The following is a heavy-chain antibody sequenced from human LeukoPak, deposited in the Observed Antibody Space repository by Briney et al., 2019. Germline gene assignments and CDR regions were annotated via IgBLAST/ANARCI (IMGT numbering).Heavy chain of an antibody. CDR3: ARSSHRGYSYGSFDY. CDR2: IYYSGTT. Sequence: TSETLSLTCSVSGGSISKTSHYWGWIRQPPGKGLEWIGSIYYSGTTYYNPSLKSRVTISVDTSKNQFSLKLSSVTAADTAVYYCARSSHRGYSYGSFDYWGQGTLVTVSS. V-gene: IGHV4-39*01. J-gene: IGHJ4*02. CDR1: GGSISKTSHY. D-gene: IGHD5-18*01.